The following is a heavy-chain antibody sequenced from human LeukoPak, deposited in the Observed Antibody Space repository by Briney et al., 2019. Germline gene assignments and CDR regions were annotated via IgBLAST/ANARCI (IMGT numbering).Heavy chain of an antibody. J-gene: IGHJ3*02. Sequence: GRSLRLSCEASGFTFDDYAMHWVRQAPGKGLEWVSSISWDSGSRVYGDSVKGRFTISRDNAKNSLYLQMNSLTSEDTALYYCIKDLRLDLHFATFEIWGQGTMVTVSS. CDR2: ISWDSGSR. D-gene: IGHD1-7*01. CDR1: GFTFDDYA. CDR3: IKDLRLDLHFATFEI. V-gene: IGHV3-9*01.